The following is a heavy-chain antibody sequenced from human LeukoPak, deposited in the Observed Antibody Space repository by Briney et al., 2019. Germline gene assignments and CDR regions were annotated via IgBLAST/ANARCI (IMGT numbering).Heavy chain of an antibody. D-gene: IGHD1-1*01. J-gene: IGHJ4*02. CDR2: INVASGNT. Sequence: GASVRVSCKTCGYSFTSHGFSWVRQAPGQGLEWIGFINVASGNTLYAQSLQGRVTITTDTSTATAYMELGSLISDDTAVYYCARDVGGNSFDYWGQGTLVTASS. CDR3: ARDVGGNSFDY. CDR1: GYSFTSHG. V-gene: IGHV1-18*01.